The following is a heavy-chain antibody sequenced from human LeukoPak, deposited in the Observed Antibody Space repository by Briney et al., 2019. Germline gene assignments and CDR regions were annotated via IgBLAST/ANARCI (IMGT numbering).Heavy chain of an antibody. CDR3: ARHEVDGGFTIVWANWFDP. J-gene: IGHJ5*02. CDR2: ISWNSGSI. Sequence: GRSLRLSCAASGFTFDDYAMHWVRQAPGKGLEWVSGISWNSGSIGYADSVKGRFTISRDNAKNTLYLQMNSLRAEDTAVYYCARHEVDGGFTIVWANWFDPWGQGTLVTVSS. CDR1: GFTFDDYA. D-gene: IGHD5/OR15-5a*01. V-gene: IGHV3-9*01.